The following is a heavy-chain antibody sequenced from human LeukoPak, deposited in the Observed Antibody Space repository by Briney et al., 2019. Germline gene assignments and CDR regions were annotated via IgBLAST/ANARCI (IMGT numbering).Heavy chain of an antibody. CDR3: ARGVQI. J-gene: IGHJ3*02. CDR1: GGSISTSDKH. CDR2: KFYGGRA. V-gene: IGHV4-39*01. Sequence: PSETLSLTCTVSGGSISTSDKHWGWIRQPPGMGLEWIGSKFYGGRAFYSPSLNSRVTISVDTSKNQFSLKLSSVTAADTAVYYCARGVQIWGQGTIVTVSS.